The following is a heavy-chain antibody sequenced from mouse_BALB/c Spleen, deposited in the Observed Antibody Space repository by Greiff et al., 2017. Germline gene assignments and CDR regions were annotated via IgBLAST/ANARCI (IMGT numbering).Heavy chain of an antibody. CDR3: ARDGYYGKGDY. CDR2: ISSGGGST. Sequence: DVMLVESGGGLVKPGGSLKLSCAASGFAFSSYDMSWVRQTPEKRLEWVAYISSGGGSTYYPDTVKGRFTISRDNAKNTLYLQMSSLKSEDTAMYYCARDGYYGKGDYWGQGTTLTVSS. V-gene: IGHV5-12-1*01. CDR1: GFAFSSYD. D-gene: IGHD2-1*01. J-gene: IGHJ2*01.